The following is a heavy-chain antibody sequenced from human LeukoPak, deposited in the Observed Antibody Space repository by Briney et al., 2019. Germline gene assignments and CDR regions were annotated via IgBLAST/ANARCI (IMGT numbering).Heavy chain of an antibody. D-gene: IGHD6-13*01. J-gene: IGHJ3*02. CDR2: IYSGGST. CDR3: ARGQLIAAAGTSAFDI. CDR1: GFTVSSNY. Sequence: GALRLSCAASGFTVSSNYMSWVRQAPGKGLEWVSVIYSGGSTYYADSVKGRFTISRDNSKNTLYLQMNSLRAEDTAVYYCARGQLIAAAGTSAFDIWGQGTMVTVSS. V-gene: IGHV3-53*01.